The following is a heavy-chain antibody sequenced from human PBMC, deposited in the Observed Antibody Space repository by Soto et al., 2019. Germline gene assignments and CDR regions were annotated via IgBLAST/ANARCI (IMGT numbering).Heavy chain of an antibody. CDR3: ARDRGNYLYYFDF. D-gene: IGHD1-7*01. J-gene: IGHJ4*02. CDR2: IYHSGST. V-gene: IGHV4-38-2*02. Sequence: SETLSLTCAVSGYSINNGYYWGWIRQPPGKGLECIGTIYHSGSTYYNPSLKSRVTISVDTSKNQFSLRLSSVTAADTAVYYCARDRGNYLYYFDFWGQGTRVTASS. CDR1: GYSINNGYY.